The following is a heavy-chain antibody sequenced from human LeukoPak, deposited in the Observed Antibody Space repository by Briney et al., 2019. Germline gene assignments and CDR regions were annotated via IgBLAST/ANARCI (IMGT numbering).Heavy chain of an antibody. V-gene: IGHV3-23*01. D-gene: IGHD6-25*01. J-gene: IGHJ4*02. CDR3: ARDSAQRGILHFDY. Sequence: GGSLRLSCAASGFTFSSYAMSWVRQAPGKGLEWVSAISGSGGSTYYADSVKGRFTISRDNSKNTLYPQMNSLRAEDTAVYYCARDSAQRGILHFDYWGQGTLVTVSS. CDR1: GFTFSSYA. CDR2: ISGSGGST.